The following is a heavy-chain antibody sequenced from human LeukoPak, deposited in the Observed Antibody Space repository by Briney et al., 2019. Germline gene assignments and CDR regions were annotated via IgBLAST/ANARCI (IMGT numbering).Heavy chain of an antibody. CDR1: GGSFSGYY. J-gene: IGHJ3*02. D-gene: IGHD6-13*01. V-gene: IGHV4-34*01. Sequence: TPSETLSLTCAVYGGSFSGYYWSWVRQPPGKGLEWIGEINHSGSTNYNPSLKSRVTISVDTSKNQFSLKLSSVTAADTAVYYCARRPETYSSSWYLGAFDIWGQGTMVTVSS. CDR2: INHSGST. CDR3: ARRPETYSSSWYLGAFDI.